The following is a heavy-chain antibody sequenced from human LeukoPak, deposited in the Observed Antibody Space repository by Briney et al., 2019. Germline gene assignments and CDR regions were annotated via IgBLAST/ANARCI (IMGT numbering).Heavy chain of an antibody. CDR3: ARGLIGYCSGGSCYRGYFDY. Sequence: SETLSLTCTVSGVSISSYYWSWVRQPPGKGLEWIGYIYYSGSTNYNPSLKSRVTISVDTSKNQFSLTLSSVTAADTAVYYCARGLIGYCSGGSCYRGYFDYWGQGTLVTASS. J-gene: IGHJ4*02. CDR1: GVSISSYY. CDR2: IYYSGST. D-gene: IGHD2-15*01. V-gene: IGHV4-59*01.